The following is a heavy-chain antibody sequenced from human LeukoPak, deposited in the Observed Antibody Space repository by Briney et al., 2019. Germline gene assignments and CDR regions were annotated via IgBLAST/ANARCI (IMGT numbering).Heavy chain of an antibody. Sequence: GGSLRLSCAASGFTFSSYGMHWVRQAPGKGLEWVAIISYDGSNKYYADSVKGRFTISRDNSKNTLYLQMDSLRPEDTAVYYCAKDAGRTSYYRDYWGQGTLVTVSS. V-gene: IGHV3-30*18. D-gene: IGHD3-10*01. J-gene: IGHJ4*02. CDR3: AKDAGRTSYYRDY. CDR1: GFTFSSYG. CDR2: ISYDGSNK.